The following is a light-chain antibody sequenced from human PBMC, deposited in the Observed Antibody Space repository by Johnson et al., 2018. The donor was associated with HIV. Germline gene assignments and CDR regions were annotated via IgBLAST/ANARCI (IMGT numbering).Light chain of an antibody. CDR1: SSNFGNNY. V-gene: IGLV1-51*01. J-gene: IGLJ1*01. Sequence: QSVLTQPPSVSAAPGQKVTISCSTNSSNFGNNYVSWYQQLPHTAPRLLISDNNKRPSGIPDRFSGSKSGASATLDITGLQTGDEADYYCGTWDNSLNVYVFGTGTKVTVL. CDR3: GTWDNSLNVYV. CDR2: DNN.